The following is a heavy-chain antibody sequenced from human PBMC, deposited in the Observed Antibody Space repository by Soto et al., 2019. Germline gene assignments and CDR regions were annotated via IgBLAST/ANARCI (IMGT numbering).Heavy chain of an antibody. V-gene: IGHV3-23*01. CDR2: VSGRAAST. Sequence: EVQLLESGGGLVQPGGSLRLSCAASGFTFRSYAMTWVRQVPGKGLEWVSTVSGRAASTKYADSVKGRCTISRGNSKNTLYLQVNVLRAEDTAVYYCARTLPTKKNQQTWAYAFDVWGQGTTVTVSS. CDR3: ARTLPTKKNQQTWAYAFDV. D-gene: IGHD2-2*01. CDR1: GFTFRSYA. J-gene: IGHJ3*01.